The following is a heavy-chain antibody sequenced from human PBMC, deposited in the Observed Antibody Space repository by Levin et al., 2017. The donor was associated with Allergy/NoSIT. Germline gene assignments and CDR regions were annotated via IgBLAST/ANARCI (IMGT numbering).Heavy chain of an antibody. CDR1: GYTFTGYY. Sequence: PAASVKVSCKASGYTFTGYYMHWVRQAPGQGLEWMGWINPNSGGTNYAQKFQGRVTMTRDTSISTAYMELSRLRSDDTAVYYCASRAIAAAGTDYWYFDLWGRGTLVTVSS. D-gene: IGHD6-13*01. CDR3: ASRAIAAAGTDYWYFDL. CDR2: INPNSGGT. V-gene: IGHV1-2*02. J-gene: IGHJ2*01.